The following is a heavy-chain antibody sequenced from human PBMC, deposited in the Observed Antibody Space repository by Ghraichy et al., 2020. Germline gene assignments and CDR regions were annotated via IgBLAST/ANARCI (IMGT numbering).Heavy chain of an antibody. CDR3: AGGRRGAASAKIGFNWFDP. V-gene: IGHV4-34*01. CDR2: VNHSGSA. Sequence: SETLSLTCSVFPGSLSGYYWNWIRQSPGKGLEWIWEVNHSGSANYNPSLQSRVTISVATSNNQFSLKVLSVTAADSALYYCAGGRRGAASAKIGFNWFDPWGQGTLVTVSS. CDR1: PGSLSGYY. D-gene: IGHD1-26*01. J-gene: IGHJ5*02.